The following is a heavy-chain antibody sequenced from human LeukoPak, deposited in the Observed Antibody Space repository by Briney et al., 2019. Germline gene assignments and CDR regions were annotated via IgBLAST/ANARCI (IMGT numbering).Heavy chain of an antibody. J-gene: IGHJ6*02. CDR3: ARDRSGSYSRYYYYGMDV. CDR2: IYYSGST. CDR1: GDSISSYY. D-gene: IGHD1-26*01. V-gene: IGHV4-59*01. Sequence: SETLSLTCTVSGDSISSYYWSWIRQPPGKGLEWIGDIYYSGSTNYNPSLKSRVTTSVGTSKNQFSLRLSSVTAADTAVYYCARDRSGSYSRYYYYGMDVWGQGTTVTVSS.